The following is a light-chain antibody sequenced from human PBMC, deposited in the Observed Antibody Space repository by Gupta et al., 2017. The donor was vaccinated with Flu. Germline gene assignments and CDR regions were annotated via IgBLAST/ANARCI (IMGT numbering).Light chain of an antibody. CDR1: RKDVGSYDR. V-gene: IGLV2-18*02. CDR2: EVS. Sequence: TRKDVGSYDRVSWYQPSPGTAPKLIISEVSNRPSGVPDRLSGSKSGITASLSISGLQPEDEADYYCSSYTSDDTWVFGGGTKLTVL. J-gene: IGLJ3*02. CDR3: SSYTSDDTWV.